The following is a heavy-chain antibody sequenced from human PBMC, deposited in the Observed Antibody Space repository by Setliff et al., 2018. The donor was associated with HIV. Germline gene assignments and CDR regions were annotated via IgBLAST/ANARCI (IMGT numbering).Heavy chain of an antibody. V-gene: IGHV5-51*01. CDR1: GYTFTTYW. Sequence: GAYLKISCTGSGYTFTTYWIGWVRQMPGKGLEWMGIIYPGDSDTRYSPSFQGQVTISADKSKNTAYLQMNGLKTDDTGVYYCTRAPLYRNSWFSVYSYYGMDVWGQGTTVTVSS. CDR2: IYPGDSDT. D-gene: IGHD6-6*01. CDR3: TRAPLYRNSWFSVYSYYGMDV. J-gene: IGHJ6*02.